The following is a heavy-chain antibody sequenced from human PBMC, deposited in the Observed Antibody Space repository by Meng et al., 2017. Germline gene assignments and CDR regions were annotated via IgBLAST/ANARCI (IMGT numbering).Heavy chain of an antibody. CDR3: ARDPGWTLDY. Sequence: QVQLQQSGPGLVKPSQTLSLTCAISGDSVSSNTAAWNWFRQSPSRGLEWLGRTYYRSMWYFDYVPSVTGRITVNPDTPNNQFSLHLSSVTPDDTGIYYCARDPGWTLDYWCQGILVTVSS. CDR2: TYYRSMWYF. J-gene: IGHJ4*02. CDR1: GDSVSSNTAA. D-gene: IGHD6-19*01. V-gene: IGHV6-1*01.